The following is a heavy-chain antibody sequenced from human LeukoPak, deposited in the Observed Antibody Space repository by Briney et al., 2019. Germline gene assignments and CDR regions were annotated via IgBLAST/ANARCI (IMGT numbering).Heavy chain of an antibody. D-gene: IGHD5-24*01. CDR2: IYYSGST. V-gene: IGHV4-31*03. CDR1: GGSISSGGYY. Sequence: SQTLSLTCTVSGGSISSGGYYWSWIRQHPGKGLEWIGYIYYSGSTYYNPSLKSRVTISVDTSKNQFSLKLSSVTAADTAVYYCARWSTLQHRWYYSDYWGQGTLVTVSS. J-gene: IGHJ4*02. CDR3: ARWSTLQHRWYYSDY.